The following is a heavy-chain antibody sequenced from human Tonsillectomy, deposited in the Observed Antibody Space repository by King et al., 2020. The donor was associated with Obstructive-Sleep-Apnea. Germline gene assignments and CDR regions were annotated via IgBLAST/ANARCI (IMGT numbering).Heavy chain of an antibody. J-gene: IGHJ3*02. Sequence: VQLVESGGGLVQPGESLRLSCAASGFSVSATYMTWVRQAPGKGLEWGSIIYSGGGTDYADSVKGRFTISRHKSENTLSLQMNSLTAHDTAIYYCASNNCVSSIDAFDIWGQGTAVTVS. V-gene: IGHV3-53*04. D-gene: IGHD1-1*01. CDR3: ASNNCVSSIDAFDI. CDR2: IYSGGGT. CDR1: GFSVSATY.